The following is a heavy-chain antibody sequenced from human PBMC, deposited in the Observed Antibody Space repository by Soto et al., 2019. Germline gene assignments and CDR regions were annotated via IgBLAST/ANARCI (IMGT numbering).Heavy chain of an antibody. CDR3: AKDPLGIRAAAGNY. Sequence: GESLKISCAASGFTFSSYAMSWVRQAPGKGLEWVSAISGSGGSTYYADSVKGRFTISRDNSKNTLYLQMNSLRAEDTAVYYCAKDPLGIRAAAGNYWCQGTLVTVSS. CDR1: GFTFSSYA. CDR2: ISGSGGST. J-gene: IGHJ4*02. D-gene: IGHD6-13*01. V-gene: IGHV3-23*01.